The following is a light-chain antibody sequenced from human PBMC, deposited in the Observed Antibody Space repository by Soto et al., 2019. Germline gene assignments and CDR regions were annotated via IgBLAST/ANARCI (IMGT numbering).Light chain of an antibody. CDR3: ASYAVSYTVV. CDR1: SSDVGGYNY. V-gene: IGLV2-11*01. J-gene: IGLJ2*01. CDR2: DVS. Sequence: QSALTQPRSVSGSPGQSVTISCTGTSSDVGGYNYVSWYQHHPGKAPKLMIYDVSKRPSGVPDRFSGSKSGNTASLAISGLHAGDEAEYFCASYAVSYTVVFGGGTKLTVL.